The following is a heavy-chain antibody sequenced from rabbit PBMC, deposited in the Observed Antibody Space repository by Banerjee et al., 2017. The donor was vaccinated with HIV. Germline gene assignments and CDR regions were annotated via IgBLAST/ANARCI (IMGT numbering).Heavy chain of an antibody. CDR1: GFDFSTYY. V-gene: IGHV1S7*01. D-gene: IGHD4-1*01. CDR3: ARVMYSSGWGADFNL. Sequence: QLKESGGGLVQPGGSLKLSCKASGFDFSTYYMSWVRQAPGKGLEWLGYIDPVFGSTYYASWVNGRFTISSHNAQNTLYLQLNSLTAADTATYFCARVMYSSGWGADFNLWGPGTLVTVS. J-gene: IGHJ4*01. CDR2: IDPVFGST.